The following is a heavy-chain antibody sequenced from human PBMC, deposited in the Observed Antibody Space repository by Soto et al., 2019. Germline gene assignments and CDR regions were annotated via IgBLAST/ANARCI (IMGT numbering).Heavy chain of an antibody. CDR1: GGTFSSYA. Sequence: QVQLVQSGAEVKKPGSSVKVSCKASGGTFSSYAISWVRQAPGQGLEWMGGIIPIFGTANYAQKLQGRVTSTADESTGTAYMELSSLRNEHTAVHYCARDYQGGYSYGCLDYGMDVWGQGTTVTGSS. J-gene: IGHJ6*02. CDR3: ARDYQGGYSYGCLDYGMDV. V-gene: IGHV1-69*01. CDR2: IIPIFGTA. D-gene: IGHD5-18*01.